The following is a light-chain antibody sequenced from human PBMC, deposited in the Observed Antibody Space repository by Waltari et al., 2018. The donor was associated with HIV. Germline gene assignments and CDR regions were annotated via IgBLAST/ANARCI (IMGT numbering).Light chain of an antibody. Sequence: EIVLTQSPATLSSSPGERATLSCRASQSVRSDLAWYQQKPGQAPRLLIVDTTSRATRVPARFSGSGSATDCTLTISSLEPGDVGVYYCQQRSSWPITFGQGTRLEIK. CDR3: QQRSSWPIT. CDR1: QSVRSD. CDR2: DTT. J-gene: IGKJ5*01. V-gene: IGKV3-11*01.